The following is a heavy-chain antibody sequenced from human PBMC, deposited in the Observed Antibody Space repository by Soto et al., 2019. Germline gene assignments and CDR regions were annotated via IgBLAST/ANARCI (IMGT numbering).Heavy chain of an antibody. D-gene: IGHD2-2*02. Sequence: EVQLVESGGGLVQPGGSLRLSCAASGFTVSSNYMSWVRQAPGKGLEWVSVIYSGGSTYYADSVKGRFTISRDNSKNTLYLQMNSLRAEDTAVYYCAREKAPYCRSTSCYNVPFDLWGRGTLVTVSS. CDR1: GFTVSSNY. J-gene: IGHJ2*01. CDR3: AREKAPYCRSTSCYNVPFDL. V-gene: IGHV3-66*01. CDR2: IYSGGST.